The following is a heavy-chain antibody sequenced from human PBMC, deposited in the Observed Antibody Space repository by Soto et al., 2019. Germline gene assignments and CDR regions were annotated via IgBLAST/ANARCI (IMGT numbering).Heavy chain of an antibody. J-gene: IGHJ6*03. CDR1: GGSFSGYY. V-gene: IGHV4-34*01. D-gene: IGHD3-3*01. CDR3: ARGRADYDFWSGTYYYYYYMDV. CDR2: INHSGST. Sequence: QVQLQQWGAGLLKPSETLSLTCAVYGGSFSGYYWSWIRQPPGKGLEWIGEINHSGSTNYNPSLKSRVTISVDTSKNQVSLKLSSVTAADTAVYYCARGRADYDFWSGTYYYYYYMDVWGKGTTVTVSS.